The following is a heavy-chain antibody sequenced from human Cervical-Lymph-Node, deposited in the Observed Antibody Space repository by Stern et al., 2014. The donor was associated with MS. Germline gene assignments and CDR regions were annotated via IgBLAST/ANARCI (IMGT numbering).Heavy chain of an antibody. Sequence: EVQLVESGGGLVKPGGSLRLSCAVSGFTFRNYTMNWVRQAPGKGLEWVSSIYSTSTYIYYADSVKGRFTISRDNAKNSLYLQMNSLRVEDTAIYYCTRARRGFDYWGQGTLVTVSS. CDR3: TRARRGFDY. CDR1: GFTFRNYT. V-gene: IGHV3-21*01. J-gene: IGHJ4*02. CDR2: IYSTSTYI.